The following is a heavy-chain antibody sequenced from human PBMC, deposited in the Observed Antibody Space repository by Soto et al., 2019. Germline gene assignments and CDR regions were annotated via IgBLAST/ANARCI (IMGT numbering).Heavy chain of an antibody. D-gene: IGHD3-3*01. CDR3: AKDGLRFLEWLPRDWFDP. J-gene: IGHJ5*02. Sequence: GGSLRLSCAASGFTFSSYSMNWVRQAPGKGLEWVSSISSSSSYIYYADSVKGRFTISRDNAKNSLYLQMNSLRAEDTAVYYCAKDGLRFLEWLPRDWFDPWGQGTLVTVSS. CDR2: ISSSSSYI. V-gene: IGHV3-21*01. CDR1: GFTFSSYS.